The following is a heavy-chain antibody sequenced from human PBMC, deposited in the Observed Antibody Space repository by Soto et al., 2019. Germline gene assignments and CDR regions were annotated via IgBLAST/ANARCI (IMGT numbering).Heavy chain of an antibody. V-gene: IGHV4-34*01. CDR2: INHSGST. CDR1: GGSFSGYY. D-gene: IGHD6-13*01. J-gene: IGHJ6*02. Sequence: TSETLSLTCAVYGGSFSGYYWSWIRQPPGKGLEWIGEINHSGSTNYNPSLKSRVTISVDTSKNQFSLKLSSVTAADTAVYYCARGSPTYSSSWYLVYYYYGMDVWGQGTTVTVSS. CDR3: ARGSPTYSSSWYLVYYYYGMDV.